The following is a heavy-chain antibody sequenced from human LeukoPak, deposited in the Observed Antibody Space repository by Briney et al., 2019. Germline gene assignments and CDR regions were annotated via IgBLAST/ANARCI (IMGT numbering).Heavy chain of an antibody. J-gene: IGHJ4*02. V-gene: IGHV3-21*01. D-gene: IGHD3-10*01. CDR2: ICTGSNYI. CDR3: ARDWGGDFDY. Sequence: GGSLRLSCAASGFSFSSYTMNWVRKAPGKGLEWVSSICTGSNYIYYADSVKGRFAISRDNAKNSLYLQLNSLRAEDTAVYYCARDWGGDFDYWGQGTLVTVSS. CDR1: GFSFSSYT.